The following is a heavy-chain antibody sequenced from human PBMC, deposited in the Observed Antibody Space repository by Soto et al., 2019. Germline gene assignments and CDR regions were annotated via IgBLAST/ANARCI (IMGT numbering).Heavy chain of an antibody. J-gene: IGHJ4*02. CDR2: ISSSGSTI. CDR3: ARVKGPYYDILSDY. V-gene: IGHV3-11*01. Sequence: GGSLRLSCAASGFTFSDYYMSWIRQAPGKGLEWVSYISSSGSTIYYADSVKGLFTISRDNAKNSLYLQMNSLRAEDTAVYYCARVKGPYYDILSDYWGQGTLVTVSS. CDR1: GFTFSDYY. D-gene: IGHD3-9*01.